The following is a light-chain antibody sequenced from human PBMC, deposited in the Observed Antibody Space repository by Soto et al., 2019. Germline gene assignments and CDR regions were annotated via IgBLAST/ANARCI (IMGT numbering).Light chain of an antibody. J-gene: IGKJ4*01. Sequence: DIQMTQSPSSVSASVGDRVTITCRASQGIRSWLAWYQQRPGKAPKLLISAASSLQSAVPSRFSGSGSGTDFTFTISRLQSDDFATYYCQQSDTFPATFGGGTKVEIK. CDR2: AAS. CDR3: QQSDTFPAT. CDR1: QGIRSW. V-gene: IGKV1D-12*01.